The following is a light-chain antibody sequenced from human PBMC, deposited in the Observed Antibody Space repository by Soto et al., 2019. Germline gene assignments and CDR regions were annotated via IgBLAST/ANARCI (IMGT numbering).Light chain of an antibody. J-gene: IGKJ1*01. Sequence: DIVMTQSPDSLAVSLGERATINCKSSQSVLYSSNNKNNLAWYQQKPGQPPKLLIYWASTRESGVPDRFSGRGSGTDFTLTISSLQAEDVAVYYCQQYYSTPPTFGQGTKVEIK. V-gene: IGKV4-1*01. CDR3: QQYYSTPPT. CDR2: WAS. CDR1: QSVLYSSNNKNN.